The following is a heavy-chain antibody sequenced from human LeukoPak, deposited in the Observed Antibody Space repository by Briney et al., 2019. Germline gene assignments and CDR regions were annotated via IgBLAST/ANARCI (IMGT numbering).Heavy chain of an antibody. D-gene: IGHD1-26*01. Sequence: PSETLSLTCTVSGGSISSGDYYWSWIRQHPGKGLEWIGYIYYSGSTYYNPSLKSRVTISVDTSKNQFSLKLSSVTAADTAVYYCASAALVGATGFFDYWGQGTLVTVSS. CDR3: ASAALVGATGFFDY. V-gene: IGHV4-31*03. CDR2: IYYSGST. CDR1: GGSISSGDYY. J-gene: IGHJ4*02.